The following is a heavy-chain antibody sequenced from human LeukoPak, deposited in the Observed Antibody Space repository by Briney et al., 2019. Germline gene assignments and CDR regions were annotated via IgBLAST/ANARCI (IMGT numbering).Heavy chain of an antibody. CDR3: AYTKRTRYSSSWYGFDY. J-gene: IGHJ4*02. CDR2: INHSGST. V-gene: IGHV4-34*01. CDR1: GGSFSGYY. Sequence: KSSETLSLTCAVYGGSFSGYYWSWIRQPPGKGLEWIGEINHSGSTNYNPSLKSRVTISVDTSKNQFSLKLSSVTAADTAVYYCAYTKRTRYSSSWYGFDYWGQGTLVTVSS. D-gene: IGHD6-13*01.